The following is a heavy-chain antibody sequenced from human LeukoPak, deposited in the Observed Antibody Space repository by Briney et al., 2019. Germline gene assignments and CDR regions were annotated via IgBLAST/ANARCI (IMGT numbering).Heavy chain of an antibody. V-gene: IGHV3-30-3*01. Sequence: PGGSLRLSCAASGFTFSSYAMHWVRQAPGKGLEWVAVISYDGSNKYYADSVKGRFTISRDNSKNTLYLQMNSLRAEDTAVYYCARGAGTAVTKKKVYGMDVWGQGTTVTVSS. CDR2: ISYDGSNK. D-gene: IGHD4-17*01. J-gene: IGHJ6*02. CDR3: ARGAGTAVTKKKVYGMDV. CDR1: GFTFSSYA.